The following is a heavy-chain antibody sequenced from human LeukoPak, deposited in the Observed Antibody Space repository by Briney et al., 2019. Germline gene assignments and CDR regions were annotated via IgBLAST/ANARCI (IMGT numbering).Heavy chain of an antibody. Sequence: GGSLRLSCAASGFTFSSYGMHWVRQAPGKGREGVAFIRYDGSNNYYADSVKGRFTISRDNSKNTLYLQMNSLRAEDTAMYYCAKDSTGEAYYFDYWGQGTLVTVSS. CDR2: IRYDGSNN. D-gene: IGHD1-1*01. V-gene: IGHV3-30*02. CDR1: GFTFSSYG. J-gene: IGHJ4*02. CDR3: AKDSTGEAYYFDY.